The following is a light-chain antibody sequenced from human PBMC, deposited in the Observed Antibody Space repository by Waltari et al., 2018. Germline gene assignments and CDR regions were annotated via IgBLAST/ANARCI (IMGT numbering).Light chain of an antibody. CDR2: GAS. CDR1: QTVRTTY. Sequence: EIVLTQSPGTLSLSPGERATLSCRASQTVRTTYLAWYQQKPGQAPTLLIYGASSRATGIPDRFRGSRSGTDFSLTISSLEPEDCAVYYCQQYDISPLTFGGGTKVEIK. J-gene: IGKJ4*01. CDR3: QQYDISPLT. V-gene: IGKV3-20*01.